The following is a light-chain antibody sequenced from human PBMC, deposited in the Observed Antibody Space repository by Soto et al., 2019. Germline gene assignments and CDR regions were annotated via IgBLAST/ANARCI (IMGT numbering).Light chain of an antibody. Sequence: EIVLTQSPGTLSLSPGERASLSCGASQGVDSYLAWYQQKPGQAPRLVIYGASNRATGIPDRVSGSGSGTSFTLTSSSLEPEDFAVYYCQQRSNWPITFGQGTRLEIK. V-gene: IGKV3-11*01. CDR3: QQRSNWPIT. J-gene: IGKJ5*01. CDR1: QGVDSY. CDR2: GAS.